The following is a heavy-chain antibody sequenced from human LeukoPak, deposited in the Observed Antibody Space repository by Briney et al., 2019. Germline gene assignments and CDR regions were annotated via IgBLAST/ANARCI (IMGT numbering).Heavy chain of an antibody. D-gene: IGHD4-17*01. V-gene: IGHV1-18*04. CDR2: ISAYNGNT. Sequence: GAXVKXSCKASGYTFTSYGITWVRQAPGQGLEWMGWISAYNGNTNYAQKLQGRVTMTTDTSTSTAYMELRSLRSDDTAVYYCARDPFRGDYSFDYWGQGTLVTVSS. CDR1: GYTFTSYG. J-gene: IGHJ4*02. CDR3: ARDPFRGDYSFDY.